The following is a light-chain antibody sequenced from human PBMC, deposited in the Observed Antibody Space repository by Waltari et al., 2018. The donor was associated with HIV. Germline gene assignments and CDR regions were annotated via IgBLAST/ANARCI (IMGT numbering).Light chain of an antibody. CDR1: QNVNSY. CDR3: QQYHQWPFT. CDR2: DAS. J-gene: IGKJ5*01. Sequence: EIVMPQSPATLSVSPGERVTLFCRASQNVNSYLGWFQQKPGQAPKLLIYDASSRATDTPVRFSASGSGTVFSLTISSLRSEDFAVYYCQQYHQWPFTFGRGTRLEIK. V-gene: IGKV3-15*01.